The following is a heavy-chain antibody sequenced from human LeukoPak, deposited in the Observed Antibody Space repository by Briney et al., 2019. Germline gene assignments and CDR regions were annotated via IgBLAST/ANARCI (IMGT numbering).Heavy chain of an antibody. CDR3: AKAAMVFYYFDY. D-gene: IGHD5-18*01. J-gene: IGHJ4*02. CDR2: ISGSGGST. Sequence: PGGTLRLSCAASGFTFSSYGMSWVRQAPGKGLEWVSAISGSGGSTYYADSVKGRFTIYRDNSKNTLYLQMNSLRAEDTAVYYCAKAAMVFYYFDYWGQGTLVTVSS. CDR1: GFTFSSYG. V-gene: IGHV3-23*01.